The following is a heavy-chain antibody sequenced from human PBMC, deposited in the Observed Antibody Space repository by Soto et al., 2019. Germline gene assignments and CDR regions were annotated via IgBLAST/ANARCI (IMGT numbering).Heavy chain of an antibody. V-gene: IGHV3-11*01. J-gene: IGHJ5*02. CDR3: ARDTAFIASGLFNP. Sequence: GGSLRLSCVASGFTFNDYYMTWVRQAPGKGLEWISHISDSGSSIYYADSVKGRFTISRDNAMNSLYLHMNNLRAEDTAVYYCARDTAFIASGLFNPWGQGTLVTVYS. CDR1: GFTFNDYY. CDR2: ISDSGSSI. D-gene: IGHD3-22*01.